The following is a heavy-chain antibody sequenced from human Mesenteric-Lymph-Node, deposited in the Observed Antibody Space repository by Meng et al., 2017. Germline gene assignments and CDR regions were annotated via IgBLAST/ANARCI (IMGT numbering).Heavy chain of an antibody. CDR1: GFTFSDYY. CDR2: ISPTGGSL. CDR3: ARDHGFLNWFDP. D-gene: IGHD2/OR15-2a*01. Sequence: QVLRGEDGGNLVKAGGSLRLSCAASGFTFSDYYMAWIRQPPGQGLEWVASISPTGGSLYYADSVKGRFSISRDNAKNSLSLEMNILRVEDTAVYYCARDHGFLNWFDPWGQGTLVTVSS. V-gene: IGHV3-11*04. J-gene: IGHJ5*02.